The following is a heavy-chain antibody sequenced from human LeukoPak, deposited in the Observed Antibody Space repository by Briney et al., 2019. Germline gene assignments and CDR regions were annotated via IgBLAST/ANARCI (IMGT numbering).Heavy chain of an antibody. Sequence: ASVKVSCKASGYTFTSYAMNWVRQAPGQGLEWMGWINTNTGNPTYAQGFTGRFVFSLDTSVSTAYPQISSLKAEDTAVYYCARDSYAYYDFWSGAKGMDYWGQGTLVTVSS. D-gene: IGHD3-3*01. CDR2: INTNTGNP. V-gene: IGHV7-4-1*02. J-gene: IGHJ4*02. CDR1: GYTFTSYA. CDR3: ARDSYAYYDFWSGAKGMDY.